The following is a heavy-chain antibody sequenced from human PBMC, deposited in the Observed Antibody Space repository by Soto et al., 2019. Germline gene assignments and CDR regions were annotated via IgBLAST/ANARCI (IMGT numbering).Heavy chain of an antibody. V-gene: IGHV4-31*03. CDR1: GGSISICGYY. D-gene: IGHD2-2*01. CDR2: IYYSGST. CDR3: ARSIYCSSTSCPFDY. Sequence: SETLSLTCTVSGGSISICGYYLSLIRQHPGKGLEWIGYIYYSGSTYYNPSLKSRVTISVDTSKNQFSLKLSSVTAADTAVYYCARSIYCSSTSCPFDYWGQGTLVTVSS. J-gene: IGHJ4*02.